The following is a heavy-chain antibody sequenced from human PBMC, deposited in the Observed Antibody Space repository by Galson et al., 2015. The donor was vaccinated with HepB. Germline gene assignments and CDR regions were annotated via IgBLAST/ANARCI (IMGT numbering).Heavy chain of an antibody. V-gene: IGHV1-46*04. CDR2: INPSGGST. J-gene: IGHJ3*02. CDR1: GYTFTSYY. D-gene: IGHD2-15*01. Sequence: SCKASGYTFTSYYMHWVRQAPGQGLEWMGIINPSGGSTSYAQKLQGRVTMTRDTSTSTVYMELSSLRSEDTAVYYCARGLGYCSGGSCDVGDAFDIWGQGTMVTVSS. CDR3: ARGLGYCSGGSCDVGDAFDI.